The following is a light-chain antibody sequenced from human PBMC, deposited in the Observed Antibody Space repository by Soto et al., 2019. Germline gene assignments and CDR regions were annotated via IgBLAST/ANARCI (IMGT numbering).Light chain of an antibody. Sequence: DIPMTQSPSTLSASVGDRVTITCRATQSINTWLAWYQQKPGKAPKLLIYRASSLESGVPSRFSGRGSGTDFTLTISSLQPEDFATYFCLQYNSDFRTFGQGTKVDIK. CDR1: QSINTW. V-gene: IGKV1-5*03. J-gene: IGKJ1*01. CDR2: RAS. CDR3: LQYNSDFRT.